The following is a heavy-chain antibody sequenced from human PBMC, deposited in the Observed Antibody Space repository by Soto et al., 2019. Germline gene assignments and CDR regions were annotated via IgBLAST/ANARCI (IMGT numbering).Heavy chain of an antibody. CDR1: GFRYSTYG. D-gene: IGHD1-1*01. V-gene: IGHV3-23*01. CDR2: VSGGSGTT. CDR3: TRWNGYADY. J-gene: IGHJ4*02. Sequence: EVQLLESGGGLVQPGGSLRLSCAVSGFRYSTYGVTWVRQAPGKGLEWGSGVSGGSGTTHYKDSVRGRFTVTGDNSKNTVYLKMNSLRLEDTAVYYCTRWNGYADYWGQGTLVTVSS.